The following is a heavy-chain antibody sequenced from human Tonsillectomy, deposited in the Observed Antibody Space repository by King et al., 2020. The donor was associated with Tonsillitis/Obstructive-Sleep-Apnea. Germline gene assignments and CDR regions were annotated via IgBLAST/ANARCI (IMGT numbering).Heavy chain of an antibody. CDR1: GFTFSSYW. D-gene: IGHD1-26*01. CDR3: ASGSYQAAFDY. Sequence: EVQLEESGGGLVQPGGSLRLSCAASGFTFSSYWMHWVRQAPGKGLVWVSRINSDGSSTSSADSVKVRFTISRDNAKNTLYLQMNSLRAEDTAVYYCASGSYQAAFDYWGQGTLVTVSS. V-gene: IGHV3-74*01. CDR2: INSDGSST. J-gene: IGHJ4*02.